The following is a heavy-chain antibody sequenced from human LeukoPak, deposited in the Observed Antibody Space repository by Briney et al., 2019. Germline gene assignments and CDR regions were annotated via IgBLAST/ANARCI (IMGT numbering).Heavy chain of an antibody. CDR1: GFTFSSYA. Sequence: PGRSLRLSCAASGFTFSSYAMHWVRQAPGKGLEWVAVISYDGSNKYYADSEKGRFTISRDNSKNTLYLQMNSLRAEDTAVFHCASDATYASTSGSYSYYFDYWGQGTLVTVSS. CDR3: ASDATYASTSGSYSYYFDY. V-gene: IGHV3-30-3*01. CDR2: ISYDGSNK. D-gene: IGHD1-26*01. J-gene: IGHJ4*02.